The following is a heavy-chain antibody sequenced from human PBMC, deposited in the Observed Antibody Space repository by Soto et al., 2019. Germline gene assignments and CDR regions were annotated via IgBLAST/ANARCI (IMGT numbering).Heavy chain of an antibody. D-gene: IGHD3-10*01. J-gene: IGHJ5*01. CDR1: GFTFSTYT. Sequence: GSLRLSCAASGFTFSTYTMNWVRQAPGKGLEWISSISSGSSYIYYAGSVKGRFTISRDNAKNSLSLQMNSLRADDTAVYYCARDILSGGAYPDSWGQGTKVTVSS. CDR3: ARDILSGGAYPDS. CDR2: ISSGSSYI. V-gene: IGHV3-21*01.